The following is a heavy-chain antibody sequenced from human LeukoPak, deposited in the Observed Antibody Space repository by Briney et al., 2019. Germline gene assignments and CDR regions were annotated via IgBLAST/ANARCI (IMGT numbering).Heavy chain of an antibody. CDR2: ISYDGSNK. Sequence: PGGSLRLSCAASGFTFSSYAMHWVRQAPGKGLEWVAVISYDGSNKYYADSVKGRFTISRDNSKNTLYLQMNSLRAEDTAVYYCARGKHYYGPGSYYGPFDYWGQGTLVTVSS. CDR1: GFTFSSYA. J-gene: IGHJ4*02. V-gene: IGHV3-30*04. D-gene: IGHD3-10*01. CDR3: ARGKHYYGPGSYYGPFDY.